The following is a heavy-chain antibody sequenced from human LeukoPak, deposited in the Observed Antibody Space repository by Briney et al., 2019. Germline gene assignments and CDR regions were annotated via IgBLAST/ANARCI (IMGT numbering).Heavy chain of an antibody. CDR2: IIPIFGTA. J-gene: IGHJ3*02. D-gene: IGHD1-1*01. V-gene: IGHV1-69*13. Sequence: ASVKVSCKASGGTFSSYAISWVRQAPGQGLEWMGGIIPIFGTANYAQKFQGRVTITADESTSTAYMELSSLRSEDTAVYYCARDMAGTTGTGNDAFDIWDQGTMVTVSS. CDR3: ARDMAGTTGTGNDAFDI. CDR1: GGTFSSYA.